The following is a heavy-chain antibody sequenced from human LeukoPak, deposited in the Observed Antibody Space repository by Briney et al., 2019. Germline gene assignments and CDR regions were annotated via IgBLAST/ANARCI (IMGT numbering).Heavy chain of an antibody. D-gene: IGHD3-3*01. V-gene: IGHV3-30*03. J-gene: IGHJ4*02. CDR3: AREKHSRIFGEVIRSPLRNYFDY. Sequence: GGSLRLSCAVSGFTFSSYWMSWVRQAPGKGLEWVAVISYDGSNRYYADSVKGRFTISRDTSKNTLYLQMNSLRAEDTAVYYCAREKHSRIFGEVIRSPLRNYFDYWGQVTLVTVSS. CDR1: GFTFSSYW. CDR2: ISYDGSNR.